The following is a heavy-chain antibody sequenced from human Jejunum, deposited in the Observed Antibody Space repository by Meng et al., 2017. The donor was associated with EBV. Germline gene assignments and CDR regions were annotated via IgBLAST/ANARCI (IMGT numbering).Heavy chain of an antibody. D-gene: IGHD1-26*01. CDR2: IFHIGTT. V-gene: IGHV4-4*02. Sequence: GSLSLSCGVSGGSIRSSNCGSWVRQPPGKGPEWIGEIFHIGTTNYNPTLKSRVTMSVDKSKNHFSLKLTSVTAADTAVYYCARDGGPSGSYAYWFDPWGQGTLVTVSS. CDR3: ARDGGPSGSYAYWFDP. CDR1: GGSIRSSNC. J-gene: IGHJ5*02.